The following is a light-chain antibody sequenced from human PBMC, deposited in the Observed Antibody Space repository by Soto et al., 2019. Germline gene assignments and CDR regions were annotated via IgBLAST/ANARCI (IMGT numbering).Light chain of an antibody. V-gene: IGLV1-51*02. CDR2: KNN. CDR3: GTWDNSLSAGV. Sequence: QSVLTQPPSVSAAPGQKVTISCSGSSSNIGNNYVYWYQQLPGTAPKLLIYKNNKRPSGIPDRFSGSKSGTSATLGITGLQTGDEADYYCGTWDNSLSAGVFGGGTKLTVL. J-gene: IGLJ3*02. CDR1: SSNIGNNY.